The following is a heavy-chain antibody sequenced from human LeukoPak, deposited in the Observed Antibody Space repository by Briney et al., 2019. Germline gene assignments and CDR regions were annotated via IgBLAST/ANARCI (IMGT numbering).Heavy chain of an antibody. V-gene: IGHV1-69*13. CDR1: GGTFSSYA. D-gene: IGHD5-24*01. Sequence: ASVKVSCKASGGTFSSYAISWVRQAPGQGLEWMGGTIPIFGTANYAQKFQGRVTITADESTSTAYMELSSLRSEDTAVYYCARWLHSQHYFDYWGQGTLVTVSS. CDR3: ARWLHSQHYFDY. J-gene: IGHJ4*02. CDR2: TIPIFGTA.